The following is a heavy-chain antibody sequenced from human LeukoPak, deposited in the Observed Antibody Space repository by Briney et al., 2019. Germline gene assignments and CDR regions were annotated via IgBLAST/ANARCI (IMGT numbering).Heavy chain of an antibody. CDR3: ASSCGGDCLSS. J-gene: IGHJ4*02. CDR1: GGSFSGYY. D-gene: IGHD2-21*02. Sequence: SETLSLTCAVYGGSFSGYYWSWIRQPPGEGLEWIGEINHSGSTNYNPSLKSRVTISVDTSKNQFSLKLSSVTAADTAVYYCASSCGGDCLSSRGQGTLVTVSS. CDR2: INHSGST. V-gene: IGHV4-34*01.